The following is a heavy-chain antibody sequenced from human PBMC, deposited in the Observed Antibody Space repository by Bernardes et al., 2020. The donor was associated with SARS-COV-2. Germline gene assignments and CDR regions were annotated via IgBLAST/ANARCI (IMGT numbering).Heavy chain of an antibody. CDR1: GYTFTSYG. Sequence: ASVKVSCKASGYTFTSYGISWVRQAPGQGLEWMGWISAYNGNTNYAQKLQGRVTMTTDTSTSTAYMELRSLRSDDTAVYYCARGSPPDIVATIGDYWGQGTLVTVSS. CDR2: ISAYNGNT. V-gene: IGHV1-18*01. J-gene: IGHJ4*02. D-gene: IGHD5-12*01. CDR3: ARGSPPDIVATIGDY.